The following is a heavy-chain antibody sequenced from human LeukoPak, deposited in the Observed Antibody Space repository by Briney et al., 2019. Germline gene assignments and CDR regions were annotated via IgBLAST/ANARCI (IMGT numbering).Heavy chain of an antibody. J-gene: IGHJ3*02. D-gene: IGHD3-10*01. CDR3: ARLPMARGVIRVENAFDI. V-gene: IGHV1-46*01. Sequence: ASVKVSCKASGYTFTSYYMHWVRQAPGQGLEWMGIINPSGGSTSYAQKFQGRVTMTRDMSTSTVYMELSSLRSEDTAVYYCARLPMARGVIRVENAFDIWGQGTMDTVSS. CDR2: INPSGGST. CDR1: GYTFTSYY.